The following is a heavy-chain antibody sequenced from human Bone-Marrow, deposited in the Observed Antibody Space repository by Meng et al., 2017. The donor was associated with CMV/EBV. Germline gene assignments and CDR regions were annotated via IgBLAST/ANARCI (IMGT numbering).Heavy chain of an antibody. CDR2: ISGSGNTI. Sequence: GESLKISCAASGFTFSSYDMSWVRQAPGRGLEWVSYISGSGNTIHYADSVKGRFTISRDSAKNSLYLQMDSLRADDTAVYYCARDPEGIFGAINYFDSWGQGTLVTVSS. CDR1: GFTFSSYD. J-gene: IGHJ4*02. V-gene: IGHV3-48*03. D-gene: IGHD3-3*01. CDR3: ARDPEGIFGAINYFDS.